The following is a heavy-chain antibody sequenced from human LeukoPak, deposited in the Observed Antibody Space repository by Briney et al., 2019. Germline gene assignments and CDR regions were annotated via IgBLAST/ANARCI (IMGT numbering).Heavy chain of an antibody. CDR1: GGSFSGYY. J-gene: IGHJ5*02. CDR2: INHSGST. V-gene: IGHV4-34*01. Sequence: SETLSLTCAVYGGSFSGYYWSWIRQPPGKGLEWIGEINHSGSTNYNPSLKSRVTISVDTSKNQFSLKLSSVTAADTAVYYCARATVTTDDWFDPWGQGTLVTVSS. D-gene: IGHD4-17*01. CDR3: ARATVTTDDWFDP.